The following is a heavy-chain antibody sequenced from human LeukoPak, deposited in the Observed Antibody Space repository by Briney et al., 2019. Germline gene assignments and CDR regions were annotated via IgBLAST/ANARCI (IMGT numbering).Heavy chain of an antibody. D-gene: IGHD6-19*01. CDR3: ASIAVAGYFDY. Sequence: ETSGKVSCKASGYTFTSYYMHWVRQAPGQGLEWMGIINPSGGSTSYAQKFQGRVTMTRDTSTSTVYMELSSLRSEDTAVYYCASIAVAGYFDYWGQGTLVTVSS. J-gene: IGHJ4*02. CDR1: GYTFTSYY. V-gene: IGHV1-46*01. CDR2: INPSGGST.